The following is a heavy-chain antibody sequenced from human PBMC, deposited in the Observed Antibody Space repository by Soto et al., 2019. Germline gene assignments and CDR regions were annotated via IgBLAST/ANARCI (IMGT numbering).Heavy chain of an antibody. CDR3: AKVGYSYGSPFDY. CDR2: ISGSGGST. V-gene: IGHV3-23*01. Sequence: EVQLLESGGGLVQPGGSLRLSCAASGFTFSSYAMSWVRQAPGKGLEWVSAISGSGGSTYYADSVKGRFTISRDNSTNTLYLQMNSLRAEDTAVYYCAKVGYSYGSPFDYWGQGTLVTVSS. D-gene: IGHD5-18*01. CDR1: GFTFSSYA. J-gene: IGHJ4*02.